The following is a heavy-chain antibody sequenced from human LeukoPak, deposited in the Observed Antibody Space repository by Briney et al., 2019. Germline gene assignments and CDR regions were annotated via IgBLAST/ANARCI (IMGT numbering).Heavy chain of an antibody. J-gene: IGHJ4*02. D-gene: IGHD2-8*01. Sequence: QSGGSLRLSCAASGFTFSSYSMNWVRQAPGKGLEWVSYISSSSSTIYYADSVKGRFTISRDNAKNSLYLQMNSLRDEDTAVYYCARDLGYCTNGVCHTRFDYWGQGTLVAVSS. CDR1: GFTFSSYS. CDR3: ARDLGYCTNGVCHTRFDY. V-gene: IGHV3-48*02. CDR2: ISSSSSTI.